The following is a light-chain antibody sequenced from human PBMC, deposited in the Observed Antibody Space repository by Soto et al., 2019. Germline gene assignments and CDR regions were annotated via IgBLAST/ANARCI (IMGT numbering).Light chain of an antibody. V-gene: IGKV1-39*01. CDR1: QSISHY. J-gene: IGKJ1*01. Sequence: DIQMTQSPSSLSAAVGDRVTITCRASQSISHYLNWYQHESGKAPKVLIYHTSNLQSELPSRFSGSVSGTNFTLTISSLQPEDLAAYYCQQSYSVPGTFGQGPKVYIQ. CDR2: HTS. CDR3: QQSYSVPGT.